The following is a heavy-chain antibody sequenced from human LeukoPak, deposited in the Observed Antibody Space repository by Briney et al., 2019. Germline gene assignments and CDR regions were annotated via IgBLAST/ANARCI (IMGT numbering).Heavy chain of an antibody. CDR1: GFTFSSYS. J-gene: IGHJ4*02. CDR3: ARDLGGPFDY. Sequence: GSLRLSCAASGFTFSSYSMNWVRQAPGKGLEWVSSISSSSSSIYYADSVKGRFTISRDNAKNSLYLQMNSLRAEDTAVYYCARDLGGPFDYWGQGTLVTVSS. CDR2: ISSSSSSI. V-gene: IGHV3-21*01. D-gene: IGHD3-16*01.